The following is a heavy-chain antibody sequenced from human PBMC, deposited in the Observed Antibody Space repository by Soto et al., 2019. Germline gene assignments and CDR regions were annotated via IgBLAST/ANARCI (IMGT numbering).Heavy chain of an antibody. CDR1: GGTFTNYA. D-gene: IGHD3-22*01. Sequence: ASVKVSCKASGGTFTNYAFSWVRQAPGQGLEWLGGIIPIFGTADYAQKFQGRVTMTEDTSTDTAYMELSSLRSEDTAVYYCATRLGVSFYYDSGGLPVVMDFWGQGSTVTVSS. J-gene: IGHJ6*02. V-gene: IGHV1-69*06. CDR2: IIPIFGTA. CDR3: ATRLGVSFYYDSGGLPVVMDF.